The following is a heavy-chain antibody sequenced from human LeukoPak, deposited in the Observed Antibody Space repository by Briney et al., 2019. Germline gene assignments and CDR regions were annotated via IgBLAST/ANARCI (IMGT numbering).Heavy chain of an antibody. J-gene: IGHJ4*02. CDR1: GFTFDGYG. V-gene: IGHV3-20*04. CDR2: LNWNGDNT. CDR3: AGDRYYGSGSQKPFDY. Sequence: PGGSLRLSCAASGFTFDGYGMSWVRQAPGKGLEWVSGLNWNGDNTGYADSVKGRFTISRDNAKNSLYLQMNSLRAEDTALYYCAGDRYYGSGSQKPFDYWGQGTLVTVSS. D-gene: IGHD3-10*01.